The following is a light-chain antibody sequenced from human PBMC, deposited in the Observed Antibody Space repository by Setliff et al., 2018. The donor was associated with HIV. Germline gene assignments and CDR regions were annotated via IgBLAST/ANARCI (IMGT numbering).Light chain of an antibody. CDR1: SSDIGGYNY. J-gene: IGLJ1*01. CDR3: SSFSTISTQI. CDR2: DVS. V-gene: IGLV2-14*03. Sequence: QSALTQPASVSGSPGQSITISCTGTSSDIGGYNYVSWYQQHPGKAPKLMIYDVSNRPSGVSNRFSGSKSGNTASLTISGLQAEDEADYYCSSFSTISTQIFGGGTKGTVL.